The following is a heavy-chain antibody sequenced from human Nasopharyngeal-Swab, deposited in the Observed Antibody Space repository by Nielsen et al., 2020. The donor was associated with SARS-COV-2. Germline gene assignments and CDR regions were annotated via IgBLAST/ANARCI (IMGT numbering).Heavy chain of an antibody. CDR3: ARQEGENCSGGSCYYYYGMDV. CDR1: GGSINSNY. J-gene: IGHJ6*02. D-gene: IGHD2-15*01. Sequence: GSLRLSCTVSGGSINSNYWTWIRQSPGKGLEWIGYIYYTGSTNSNPSLKTRVSISVDTSKNQFSLKLSPVTTADTAVYYCARQEGENCSGGSCYYYYGMDVWGQGTTVTVSS. CDR2: IYYTGST. V-gene: IGHV4-59*08.